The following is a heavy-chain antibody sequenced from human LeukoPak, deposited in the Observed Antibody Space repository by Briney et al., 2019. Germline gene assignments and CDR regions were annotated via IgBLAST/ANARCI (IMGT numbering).Heavy chain of an antibody. Sequence: GGSLRLSCAASGFTSSSYSMNWVRQAPGKGLEWVSSISSSSSYIYYADSVKGRFTISRDNAKNSLYLQMNSLRAEDTAVYYCARSSYSSSWYEGDYWGQGTLVTVSS. D-gene: IGHD6-13*01. CDR1: GFTSSSYS. CDR2: ISSSSSYI. CDR3: ARSSYSSSWYEGDY. J-gene: IGHJ4*02. V-gene: IGHV3-21*01.